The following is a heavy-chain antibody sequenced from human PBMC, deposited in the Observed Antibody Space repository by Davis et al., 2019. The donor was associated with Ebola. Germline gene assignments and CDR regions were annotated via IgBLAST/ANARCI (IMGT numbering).Heavy chain of an antibody. D-gene: IGHD3/OR15-3a*01. CDR3: ARDSSHVSGRGPLDS. Sequence: PLETLSLTCTVSGYSINSDYYWGWIRQPPGKGLEWIGSSYHSGSTYYNPSLKSRVTISVDMSKNQFSLKLSSVTAADTAVYYCARDSSHVSGRGPLDSWGQGTLVTVSS. V-gene: IGHV4-38-2*02. J-gene: IGHJ4*02. CDR2: SYHSGST. CDR1: GYSINSDYY.